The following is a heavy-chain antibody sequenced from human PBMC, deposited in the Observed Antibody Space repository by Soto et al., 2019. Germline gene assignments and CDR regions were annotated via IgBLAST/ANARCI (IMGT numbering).Heavy chain of an antibody. J-gene: IGHJ6*02. D-gene: IGHD1-1*01. CDR1: GYSFTSYW. Sequence: GESLKISCKGSGYSFTSYWIGWVRQMPGKGLEWMGIIYPGDSDTRYSPSFQGQVTISADKSISTAYLQWSSLKASDTAMYYCARHSEAKYKPKSNKKYGTDVWGQGTTVTGSS. CDR2: IYPGDSDT. V-gene: IGHV5-51*01. CDR3: ARHSEAKYKPKSNKKYGTDV.